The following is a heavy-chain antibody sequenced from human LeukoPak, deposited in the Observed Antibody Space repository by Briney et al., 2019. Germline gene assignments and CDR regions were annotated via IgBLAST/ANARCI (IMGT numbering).Heavy chain of an antibody. CDR3: AREGQKYFDY. V-gene: IGHV4-59*01. CDR2: IYYSGST. Sequence: SETLSLTCTVSGGSISSYYWSWIRQPPGKGREGIGYIYYSGSTNYNPPIKSRVTISVDTSKNQFSMKLSSVPAADTAVYYCAREGQKYFDYWGQGTLVTVSS. J-gene: IGHJ4*02. CDR1: GGSISSYY.